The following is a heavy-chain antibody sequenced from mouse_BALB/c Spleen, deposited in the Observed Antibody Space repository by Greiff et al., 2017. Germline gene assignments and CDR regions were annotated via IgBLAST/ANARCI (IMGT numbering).Heavy chain of an antibody. Sequence: VQLVESGAELAKPGASVKMSCKASGYTFTSYWMHWVKQRPGQGLEWIGYINPSTGYTEYNQKFKDKATLTADKSSSTAYMQLSSLTSEDSAVYYCARWYGMDYWGQGTSATVSS. CDR3: ARWYGMDY. CDR1: GYTFTSYW. V-gene: IGHV1-7*01. CDR2: INPSTGYT. J-gene: IGHJ4*01.